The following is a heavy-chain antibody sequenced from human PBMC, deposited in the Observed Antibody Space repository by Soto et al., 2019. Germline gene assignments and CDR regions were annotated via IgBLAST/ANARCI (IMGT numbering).Heavy chain of an antibody. CDR2: IYYSGST. Sequence: SETLSLTCTVSGGSISSSSYYWGWIRQPPGKGLEWIGYIYYSGSTNYNPSLKSRVTISVDTSKNQFSLKLSSVTAADTAVYYCATAEQGLVGIFDYWGQGTLVTVSS. J-gene: IGHJ4*02. D-gene: IGHD6-19*01. CDR1: GGSISSSSYY. V-gene: IGHV4-61*05. CDR3: ATAEQGLVGIFDY.